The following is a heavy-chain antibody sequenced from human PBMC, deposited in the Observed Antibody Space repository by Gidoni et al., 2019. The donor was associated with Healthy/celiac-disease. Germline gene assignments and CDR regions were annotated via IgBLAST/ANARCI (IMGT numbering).Heavy chain of an antibody. J-gene: IGHJ4*02. CDR2: INAGNGNT. V-gene: IGHV1-3*01. Sequence: QVQLVQSGAEVKKPGASVKVSCKASGYTFTSYAMHWVRQAPGQRLEWMGWINAGNGNTKDSQKFQGRVTITRDTSASTAYMELSSLRSEDTAVYYCARGGGGELLDYWGQGTLVTVSS. CDR3: ARGGGGELLDY. CDR1: GYTFTSYA. D-gene: IGHD1-26*01.